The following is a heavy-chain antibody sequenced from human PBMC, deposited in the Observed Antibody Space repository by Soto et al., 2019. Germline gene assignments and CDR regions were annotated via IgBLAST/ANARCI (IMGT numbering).Heavy chain of an antibody. CDR3: ARGLGYCSSTSCYYYYGMDV. CDR2: MNPNSGNT. Sequence: ASVKVSCKASGYTFTSYDINWVRQATGQGLEWMGWMNPNSGNTGYAQKFQGRVTMTRNTSISTAYMELSSLRSEDTAVYYCARGLGYCSSTSCYYYYGMDVWGKGTTVTVSS. CDR1: GYTFTSYD. D-gene: IGHD2-2*01. V-gene: IGHV1-8*01. J-gene: IGHJ6*04.